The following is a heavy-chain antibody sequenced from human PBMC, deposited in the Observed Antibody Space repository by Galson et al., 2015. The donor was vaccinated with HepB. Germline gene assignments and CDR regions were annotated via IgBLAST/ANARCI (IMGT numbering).Heavy chain of an antibody. D-gene: IGHD3-22*01. CDR3: TREVLDSRGKPFDY. Sequence: SLRLSCAASGFTFSNYDMHWVRQAPGKGLEWVASISYDRTNKNYAESVKGRFIISRDDSKKTLYLQMNSLRTEDTSVYYCTREVLDSRGKPFDYWGQGTLVTVSS. J-gene: IGHJ4*02. CDR1: GFTFSNYD. CDR2: ISYDRTNK. V-gene: IGHV3-30*04.